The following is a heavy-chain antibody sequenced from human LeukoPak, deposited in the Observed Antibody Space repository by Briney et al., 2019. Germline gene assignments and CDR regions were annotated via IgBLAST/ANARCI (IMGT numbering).Heavy chain of an antibody. J-gene: IGHJ4*02. CDR1: GFTFSSYA. CDR3: ARDGQLGLGY. V-gene: IGHV4-39*07. D-gene: IGHD6-6*01. Sequence: PGGSLRLSCAASGFTFSSYAMSWVRQPPGKGLEWIGSIYYSGSTYYNPSLKSRVTISVDTSKNQFSLKLSSVTAADTAVYYCARDGQLGLGYWGQGTLVTVSS. CDR2: IYYSGST.